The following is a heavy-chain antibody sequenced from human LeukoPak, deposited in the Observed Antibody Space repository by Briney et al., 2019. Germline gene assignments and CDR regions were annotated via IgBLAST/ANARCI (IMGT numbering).Heavy chain of an antibody. D-gene: IGHD3-22*01. J-gene: IGHJ4*02. CDR1: GYSFTSYW. CDR2: IYPGDSDT. Sequence: ASVKVSCKGSGYSFTSYWIGWVRQMPGKGLEWMGIIYPGDSDTRYSPSFQGQVTISADKSISTAYLQWSSLKASETAMYYCARQDYYDSSGDGDFDYWGQGTLVTVSS. V-gene: IGHV5-51*01. CDR3: ARQDYYDSSGDGDFDY.